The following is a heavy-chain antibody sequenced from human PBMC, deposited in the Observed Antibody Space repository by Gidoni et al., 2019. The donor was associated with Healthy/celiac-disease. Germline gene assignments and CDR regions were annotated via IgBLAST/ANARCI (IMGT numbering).Heavy chain of an antibody. J-gene: IGHJ6*02. D-gene: IGHD3-10*01. V-gene: IGHV1-8*01. Sequence: QVQLVQSGAEVKKPGASVKVSCKASGYTFTSYDINWVRQATGQGLEWMGWMNPNSGNTGYAQKFQGRVTMTRNTSISTAYMELSSLRSEDTAVYYCARDVCYGSGSPYYYYGMDVWGQGTTVTVSS. CDR2: MNPNSGNT. CDR1: GYTFTSYD. CDR3: ARDVCYGSGSPYYYYGMDV.